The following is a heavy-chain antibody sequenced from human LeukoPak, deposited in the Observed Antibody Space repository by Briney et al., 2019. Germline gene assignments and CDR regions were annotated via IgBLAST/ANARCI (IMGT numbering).Heavy chain of an antibody. CDR2: MNPNSGNT. CDR1: GYTFTSYD. CDR3: ARALRLPYYYYGMDV. Sequence: GASVKVSCKASGYTFTSYDINWVRQAPGQGLEWMGWMNPNSGNTGYAQKFQGRVTMTRNTSISTAYMELSSLRSEDTAVYYCARALRLPYYYYGMDVWGQGTTVTVSS. V-gene: IGHV1-8*01. J-gene: IGHJ6*02. D-gene: IGHD5-12*01.